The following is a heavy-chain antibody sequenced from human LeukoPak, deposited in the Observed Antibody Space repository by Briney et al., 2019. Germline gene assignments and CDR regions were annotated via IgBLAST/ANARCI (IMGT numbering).Heavy chain of an antibody. J-gene: IGHJ4*02. CDR1: GYTFTGYY. CDR3: AREDSSGYYFDY. V-gene: IGHV1-2*02. Sequence: ASVKVSCKASGYTFTGYYMHWVRQAPGQGLEWMGWISPKSGGTNYAQKFQGRINMTRDTSISTAYMDLSGLRSDDTAVYYCAREDSSGYYFDYWGQGTLVTVSS. CDR2: ISPKSGGT. D-gene: IGHD3-22*01.